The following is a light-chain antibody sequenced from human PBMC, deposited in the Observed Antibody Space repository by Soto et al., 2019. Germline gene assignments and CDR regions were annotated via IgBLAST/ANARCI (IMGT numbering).Light chain of an antibody. CDR2: EVS. V-gene: IGLV2-14*01. J-gene: IGLJ1*01. CDR1: SSDFNDDKY. Sequence: QSALTQPASVSGSPGQSITMSCTGSSSDFNDDKYVSWYQQHPGKAPKLMIYEVSNRPSGVSNRFSGSKSGNTASLTISGLQAEDEADYYCSSYTSSSTFYVFGTGTKLTVL. CDR3: SSYTSSSTFYV.